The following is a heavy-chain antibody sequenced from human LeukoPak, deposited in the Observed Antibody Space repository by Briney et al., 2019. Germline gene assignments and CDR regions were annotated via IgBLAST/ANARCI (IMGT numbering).Heavy chain of an antibody. D-gene: IGHD3-9*01. J-gene: IGHJ4*02. Sequence: PGGSLRLSCAASGFTFSRYGMTWVRQAPGKGLEWVSSITASSTAIYSADSVKGRFTISRDNAKNFLYLQMNSLRAEDTAVYYCARTYYDILTGYNPYFDYWGQGILVTVSS. CDR2: ITASSTAI. V-gene: IGHV3-21*01. CDR3: ARTYYDILTGYNPYFDY. CDR1: GFTFSRYG.